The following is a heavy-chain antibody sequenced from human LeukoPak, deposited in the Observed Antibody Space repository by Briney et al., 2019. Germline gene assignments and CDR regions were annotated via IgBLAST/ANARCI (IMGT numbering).Heavy chain of an antibody. Sequence: ASVKVSCKASGYTSTSYYMHWVRQAPGQGLEWMGIINPSGGSTSYARKFQGRVTMTRDMSTSTVYMELSGLRSEDTAVYYCARRIVGATNPAFDYWGQGTLVTVSS. CDR1: GYTSTSYY. CDR3: ARRIVGATNPAFDY. D-gene: IGHD1-26*01. J-gene: IGHJ4*02. CDR2: INPSGGST. V-gene: IGHV1-46*01.